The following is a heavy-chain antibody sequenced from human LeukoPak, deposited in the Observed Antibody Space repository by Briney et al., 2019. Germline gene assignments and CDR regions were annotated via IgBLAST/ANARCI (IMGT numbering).Heavy chain of an antibody. D-gene: IGHD3-10*01. Sequence: SQTLSLTCSVSGDSISRGGFYWSWIRQPPGKGLEWIGYIHSSGNTYYNPSLKSRVLISVDASKNQFSLKVTSVTAADTAVYYCARERSMVRGISWFDPWGQGTLVAVSS. CDR3: ARERSMVRGISWFDP. J-gene: IGHJ5*02. CDR1: GDSISRGGFY. V-gene: IGHV4-30-4*01. CDR2: IHSSGNT.